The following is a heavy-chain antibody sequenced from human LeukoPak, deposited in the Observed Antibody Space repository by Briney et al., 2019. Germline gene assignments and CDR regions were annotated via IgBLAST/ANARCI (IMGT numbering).Heavy chain of an antibody. CDR3: RFLGKPRDN. Sequence: GGSLRLSCAASGFTFSSYGMHWVRQAPGKGLEWVAVIWYDGSNKYYADSVKGRFTISRDNSKSTLYLQMNSLRAEDTALYYCRFLGKPRDNWGQGALVPVPS. CDR1: GFTFSSYG. CDR2: IWYDGSNK. D-gene: IGHD3-16*01. J-gene: IGHJ4*02. V-gene: IGHV3-33*01.